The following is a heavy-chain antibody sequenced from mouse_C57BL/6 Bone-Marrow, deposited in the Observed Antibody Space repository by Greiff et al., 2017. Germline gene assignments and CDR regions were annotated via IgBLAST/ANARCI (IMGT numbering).Heavy chain of an antibody. D-gene: IGHD1-1*01. CDR2: IHPSDSDT. J-gene: IGHJ2*01. Sequence: QVQLQQPGAELVKPGASVKVSCKASGYTFTSYWMHWVKQRPGQGLEWIGRIHPSDSDTNYNQKFKGKATLTVDKSSSTAYMQLSILTSGDSAVYYCAILGGSSSYYFDYCGQGTTLTVSS. CDR1: GYTFTSYW. CDR3: AILGGSSSYYFDY. V-gene: IGHV1-74*01.